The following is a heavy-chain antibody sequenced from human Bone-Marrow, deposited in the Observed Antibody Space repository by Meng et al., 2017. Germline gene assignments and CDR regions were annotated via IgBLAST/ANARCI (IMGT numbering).Heavy chain of an antibody. Sequence: QVQLKESGPGLVKPSGSLSLTCAVSGAAISSSHWWGWVRQPPGKGLEWIGEIYHDGSTNYTPSLKSRVTISVDKSKNQFSLKLSSVTAADTAVYYCARGQYFSWWELLPAFWFDPWGQGTLVTVSS. CDR1: GAAISSSHW. V-gene: IGHV4-4*02. CDR3: ARGQYFSWWELLPAFWFDP. J-gene: IGHJ5*02. CDR2: IYHDGST. D-gene: IGHD1-26*01.